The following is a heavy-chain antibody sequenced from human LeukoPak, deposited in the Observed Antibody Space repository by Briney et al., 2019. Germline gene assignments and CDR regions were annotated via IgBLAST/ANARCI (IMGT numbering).Heavy chain of an antibody. CDR1: GYSFTNFW. CDR3: ARTVGGDYFDY. J-gene: IGHJ4*02. D-gene: IGHD3-16*01. V-gene: IGHV5-51*01. Sequence: PGGSLKISCKASGYSFTNFWIGWVRQMPGKGLEWMGSMYPGNSDTRYSPSFQGHVTISADSSTTTAYLQWSSLKASDTAMFYCARTVGGDYFDYWGQGTLVTVSS. CDR2: MYPGNSDT.